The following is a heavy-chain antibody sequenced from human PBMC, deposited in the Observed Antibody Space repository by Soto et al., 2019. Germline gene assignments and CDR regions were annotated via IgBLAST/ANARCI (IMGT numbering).Heavy chain of an antibody. V-gene: IGHV1-69*13. J-gene: IGHJ5*02. CDR1: GGTFSSYA. CDR3: ARGKEQLPYNWFDP. Sequence: SVKVSCKASGGTFSSYAISWVRQAPGQGLEWMGGIIPIFGTANYAQKFQGRVTITADESTSTAYMELSSLRSEDTAVYYCARGKEQLPYNWFDPWGQGTLVTVSS. D-gene: IGHD6-13*01. CDR2: IIPIFGTA.